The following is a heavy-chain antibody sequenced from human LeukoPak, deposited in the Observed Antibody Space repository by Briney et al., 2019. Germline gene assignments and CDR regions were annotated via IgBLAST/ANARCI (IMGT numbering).Heavy chain of an antibody. D-gene: IGHD6-19*01. V-gene: IGHV3-11*04. CDR2: ISSSGSTI. CDR3: AVEDSSGWYESDY. J-gene: IGHJ4*02. CDR1: GFTFSDYY. Sequence: GGSLRLSCAASGFTFSDYYMSWIRQAPGKGLEWVSYISSSGSTIYYADSVKGRFTISRDNAKNSLYLQMNSLRAEDTAVYYCAVEDSSGWYESDYWGQGTLVTVSS.